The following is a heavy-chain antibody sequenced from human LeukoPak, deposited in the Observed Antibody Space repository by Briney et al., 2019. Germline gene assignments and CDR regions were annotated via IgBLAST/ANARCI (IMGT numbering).Heavy chain of an antibody. CDR1: GFTFSNAW. V-gene: IGHV3-15*01. CDR3: TTGPYDYGSGTYYH. Sequence: PGGSLRLSCAASGFTFSNAWMSWVRQAPGKGLEWVGRIKSKTDGGTTDYAAPVKGRFTISRDDSKNTLYVQMNSLKTEDTAVYDCTTGPYDYGSGTYYHWGQGTLVTVSS. J-gene: IGHJ4*02. CDR2: IKSKTDGGTT. D-gene: IGHD3-10*01.